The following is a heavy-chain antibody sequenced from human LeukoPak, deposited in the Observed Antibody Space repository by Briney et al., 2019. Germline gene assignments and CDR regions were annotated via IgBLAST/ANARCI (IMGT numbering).Heavy chain of an antibody. CDR1: GFTVSSNY. V-gene: IGHV3-66*02. D-gene: IGHD1-26*01. J-gene: IGHJ4*02. CDR2: IYSGGST. CDR3: ARASGSYYYFDY. Sequence: GGSLRLSCAASGFTVSSNYMSWVRLAPGKGLEWVSVIYSGGSTYYADSVKGPFTISRDNSKNTLYLQMNSQRAEDTAVYYCARASGSYYYFDYWGQGTLVTVSS.